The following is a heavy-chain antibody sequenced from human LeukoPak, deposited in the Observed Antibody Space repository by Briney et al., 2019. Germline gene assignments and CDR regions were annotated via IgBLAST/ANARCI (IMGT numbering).Heavy chain of an antibody. CDR2: IIPIFGTA. J-gene: IGHJ6*03. D-gene: IGHD3-9*01. Sequence: SVKVSCKASGGTFSNDAISWVRQAPGQGLEWMGGIIPIFGTANYAQKFQGRVTITADESTSTAYMELSSLRSEDTAVYYCARGGTHNYDIFLRAYYYYMDVWGKGTTVTVSS. CDR1: GGTFSNDA. CDR3: ARGGTHNYDIFLRAYYYYMDV. V-gene: IGHV1-69*01.